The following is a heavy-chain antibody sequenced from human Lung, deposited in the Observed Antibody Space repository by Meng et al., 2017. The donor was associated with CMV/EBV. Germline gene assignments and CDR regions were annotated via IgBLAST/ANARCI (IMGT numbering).Heavy chain of an antibody. V-gene: IGHV3-21*01. CDR2: ISSSSSYI. J-gene: IGHJ5*02. D-gene: IGHD6-19*01. Sequence: GESLKISCAASGFTFSSYSMNWVRQAPGKGLEWVSSISSSSSYIYYADSVKGRFTISRDNAKNSLYLQMNSLRAEDTAVYYCATSRGSGWYRIGWCEPWGQGTXVNFAS. CDR1: GFTFSSYS. CDR3: ATSRGSGWYRIGWCEP.